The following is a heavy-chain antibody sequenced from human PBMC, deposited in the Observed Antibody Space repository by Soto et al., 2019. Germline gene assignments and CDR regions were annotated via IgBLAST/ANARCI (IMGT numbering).Heavy chain of an antibody. D-gene: IGHD2-21*01. J-gene: IGHJ6*02. CDR3: AKYRGGSLSMTHYYYVLDV. CDR1: GFSFSSHG. CDR2: ISFDGSIK. V-gene: IGHV3-30*18. Sequence: QVQLVESGGGVVQPGTSLRLSCAASGFSFSSHGMHWVRQAPGKGLEWVALISFDGSIKYYGDSVKGRLSISRDNSKNTLYLQMNSLRTEDTAVYYCAKYRGGSLSMTHYYYVLDVWGQGTTVTVSS.